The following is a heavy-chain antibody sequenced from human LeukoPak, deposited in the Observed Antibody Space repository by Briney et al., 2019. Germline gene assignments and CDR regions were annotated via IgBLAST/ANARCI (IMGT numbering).Heavy chain of an antibody. V-gene: IGHV3-53*01. J-gene: IGHJ4*02. D-gene: IGHD4-23*01. Sequence: HPGGSLRLSCAASGFSVSDNYMTWVRQAPGKGLEWVSVIYSAGYTYYADSVKGRFTISRDTSKNTVYLQVNTLRAEDTAVYYCATFSYAGNAGGSVGYWGQGTLVTVSS. CDR2: IYSAGYT. CDR3: ATFSYAGNAGGSVGY. CDR1: GFSVSDNY.